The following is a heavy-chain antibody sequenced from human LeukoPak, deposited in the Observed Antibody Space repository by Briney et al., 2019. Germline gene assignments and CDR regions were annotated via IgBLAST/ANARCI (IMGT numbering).Heavy chain of an antibody. CDR3: AKGSGSYLYFHH. CDR1: GFTFINAW. J-gene: IGHJ1*01. Sequence: GGSLRLSCAASGFTFINAWMSWVRQAPGKGLEWVSDISGSGDNTYFADSVKARFTISRDNSKNTLYLQMNSLRAEDTAVYYCAKGSGSYLYFHHWGQGTLVTVSS. D-gene: IGHD1-26*01. V-gene: IGHV3-23*01. CDR2: ISGSGDNT.